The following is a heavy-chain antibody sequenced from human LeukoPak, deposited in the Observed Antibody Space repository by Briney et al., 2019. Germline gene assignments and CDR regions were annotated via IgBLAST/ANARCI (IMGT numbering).Heavy chain of an antibody. D-gene: IGHD2-21*02. CDR3: ARGAYCGGDCYSESWFDP. J-gene: IGHJ5*02. CDR1: GYSFTSYW. V-gene: IGHV5-51*01. Sequence: GEFLKISCKGSGYSFTSYWIGWVRQMPGKGLEWMGIIYPGDSDTRYSPSFQGQVTISADKSISTAYLQWSSLKASDTAMYYCARGAYCGGDCYSESWFDPWGQGTLVTVSS. CDR2: IYPGDSDT.